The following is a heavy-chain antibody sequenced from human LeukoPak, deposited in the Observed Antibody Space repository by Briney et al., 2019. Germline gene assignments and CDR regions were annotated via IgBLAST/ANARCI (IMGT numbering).Heavy chain of an antibody. J-gene: IGHJ4*02. V-gene: IGHV3-7*03. D-gene: IGHD3-22*01. Sequence: GGSLRLSCAASGFTFSSYWMSWVRQAPGKGLEWVANIKQDGSEKYYVDSVKGRFTISRDNAKNSLYLQMNSLRAEDTALYYCAKDKGYYDSSGPGRGPFDYWGQGTLVTVSS. CDR2: IKQDGSEK. CDR1: GFTFSSYW. CDR3: AKDKGYYDSSGPGRGPFDY.